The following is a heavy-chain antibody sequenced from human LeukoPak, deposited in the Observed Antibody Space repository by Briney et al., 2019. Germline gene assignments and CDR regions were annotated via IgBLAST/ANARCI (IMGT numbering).Heavy chain of an antibody. Sequence: PGGSLRLSCAASGFTFSSYSMNWVRQAPGKGLVWVSRIKSDGSSTSYADSVKGRFTISRDNAKNTLYLQMNSLRAEDTAVYYCARSSGYYHDAFDIWGQGTMVTVSS. CDR1: GFTFSSYS. CDR3: ARSSGYYHDAFDI. CDR2: IKSDGSST. J-gene: IGHJ3*02. V-gene: IGHV3-74*01. D-gene: IGHD3-22*01.